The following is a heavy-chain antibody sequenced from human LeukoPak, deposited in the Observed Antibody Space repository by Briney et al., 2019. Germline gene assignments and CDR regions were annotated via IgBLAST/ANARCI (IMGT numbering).Heavy chain of an antibody. D-gene: IGHD7-27*01. CDR2: IKQDGSEK. CDR1: GFTFSSYA. Sequence: GGSLRLSCAASGFTFSSYAMSWVRQAPGKGLEWLASIKQDGSEKHYVDSVKGRFTISRDNAKSSLYLQMHSLRAEDTAVYYCATSNWGSNYWGQGTLVTVSS. V-gene: IGHV3-7*01. J-gene: IGHJ4*02. CDR3: ATSNWGSNY.